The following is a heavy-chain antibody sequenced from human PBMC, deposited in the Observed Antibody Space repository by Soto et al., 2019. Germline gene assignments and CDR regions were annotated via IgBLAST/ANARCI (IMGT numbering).Heavy chain of an antibody. J-gene: IGHJ4*02. CDR2: IYYSGST. Sequence: SETLSLTCTVSGGSISSGDYYWSWIRQPPGKGLEWIGYIYYSGSTYYTPSLRSRVTISVDTSKNQFSLKLSSVTAADTAVYYCARDVLYSTSRLDSWGQGTLVNSPQ. CDR3: ARDVLYSTSRLDS. D-gene: IGHD6-6*01. CDR1: GGSISSGDYY. V-gene: IGHV4-30-4*01.